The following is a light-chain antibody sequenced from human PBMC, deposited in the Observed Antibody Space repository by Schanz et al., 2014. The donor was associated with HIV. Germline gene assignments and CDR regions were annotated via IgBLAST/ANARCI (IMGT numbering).Light chain of an antibody. CDR2: DAS. Sequence: EIVFTQSPATLSLSPGERATLSCRASQSVSSFLAWYQQKPGQAPRLLIYDASNRATGIPDRFSGGESGTDFTLTISRVEPEDFAVYYCQQYGTSLITFGQGTRLEI. J-gene: IGKJ5*01. CDR1: QSVSSF. CDR3: QQYGTSLIT. V-gene: IGKV3-20*01.